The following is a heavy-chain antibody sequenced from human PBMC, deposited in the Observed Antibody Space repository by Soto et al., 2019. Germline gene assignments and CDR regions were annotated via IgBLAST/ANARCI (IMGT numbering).Heavy chain of an antibody. CDR3: VRYDRINMKPYSPEGFHI. V-gene: IGHV4-39*01. CDR1: GDSISSSNFH. Sequence: PSETLSLTCTVSGDSISSSNFHWGWTRQPPGKGLEYIGSVYYGGAIFYSGNIYYNPSLKSRVTISVDTSKNQFSLRLSSVTAADTGVYYCVRYDRINMKPYSPEGFHIWGQGTMVTVSS. D-gene: IGHD3-3*02. CDR2: VYYGGAIFYSGNI. J-gene: IGHJ3*02.